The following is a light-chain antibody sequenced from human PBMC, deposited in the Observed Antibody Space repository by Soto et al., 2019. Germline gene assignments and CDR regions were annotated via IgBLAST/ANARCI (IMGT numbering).Light chain of an antibody. CDR1: QSVLYSSNNKNY. V-gene: IGKV4-1*01. CDR3: QQYYSTEWT. Sequence: DIVMTQSPDSLAVSLGERATINCKSSQSVLYSSNNKNYLAWYQQKPGQPPKLLIYWASTRESGVPDRFSGSGSGTDFTLTISRLQAEDVAVFYCQQYYSTEWTVGQGPNVQIK. CDR2: WAS. J-gene: IGKJ1*01.